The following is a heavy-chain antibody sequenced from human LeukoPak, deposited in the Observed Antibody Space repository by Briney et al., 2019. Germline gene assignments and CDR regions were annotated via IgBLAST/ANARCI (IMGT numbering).Heavy chain of an antibody. D-gene: IGHD3-22*01. V-gene: IGHV1-2*02. J-gene: IGHJ4*02. CDR2: IKPNSGDT. CDR3: AKSLYYYDSSGWAAFDH. CDR1: GYTFTGHY. Sequence: ASVKVSCTASGYTFTGHYIYWVRQAPGQGLEWMGWIKPNSGDTNYVQKFQGRVTMTRGTSISTGYMELSRLRSDDTAVYYCAKSLYYYDSSGWAAFDHWGQGTQVTVSS.